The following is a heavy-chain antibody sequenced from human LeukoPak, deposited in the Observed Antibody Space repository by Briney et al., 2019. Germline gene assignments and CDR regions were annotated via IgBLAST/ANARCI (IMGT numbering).Heavy chain of an antibody. Sequence: ASVKVSCKASGYTFTGYYMHWVRQAPGQGLEWMGWINPNSGGTNYAQKFQGRVTMTRDTSISTAYMELSRLRSEDTAVYYCARTYGSGTYYFDYWGQGTLVTVSS. CDR3: ARTYGSGTYYFDY. CDR1: GYTFTGYY. D-gene: IGHD3-10*01. J-gene: IGHJ4*02. V-gene: IGHV1-2*02. CDR2: INPNSGGT.